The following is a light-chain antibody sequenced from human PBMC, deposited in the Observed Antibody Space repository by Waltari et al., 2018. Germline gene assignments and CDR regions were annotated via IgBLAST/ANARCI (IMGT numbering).Light chain of an antibody. V-gene: IGKV3-20*01. CDR3: QQHGTLPAT. J-gene: IGKJ1*01. CDR2: RAS. CDR1: QSVGSSS. Sequence: EIVLTQSPGTASLSPGERVTLSYRASQSVGSSSLAWYQQKPGQALRLVIYRASRRATGIPDRFSGSGSGTDFSLTISRLEPEDFAVYYCQQHGTLPATFGQGTKVEIK.